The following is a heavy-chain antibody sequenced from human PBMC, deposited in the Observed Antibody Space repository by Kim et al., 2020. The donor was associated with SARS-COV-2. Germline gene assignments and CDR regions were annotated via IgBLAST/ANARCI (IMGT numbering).Heavy chain of an antibody. D-gene: IGHD3-10*01. V-gene: IGHV1-24*01. Sequence: YAQKFQGRVTMTEDTSTDTAYMELSSLRSEDTAVYYCARVRGVIWNAFDIWGQGTMVTVSS. CDR3: ARVRGVIWNAFDI. J-gene: IGHJ3*02.